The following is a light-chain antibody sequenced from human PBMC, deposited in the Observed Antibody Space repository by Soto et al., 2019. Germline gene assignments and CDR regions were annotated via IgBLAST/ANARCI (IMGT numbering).Light chain of an antibody. Sequence: EIVLTQSPATLSLSPGERATLSCRASQSVSSYLAWYQQKPGQAPRLLIYDASNRATGIPARFSGSGSGTDFTLTISSLEPEDFAVYYCLERSYWPRTTFGQGTRLEI. CDR2: DAS. J-gene: IGKJ5*01. CDR1: QSVSSY. CDR3: LERSYWPRTT. V-gene: IGKV3-11*01.